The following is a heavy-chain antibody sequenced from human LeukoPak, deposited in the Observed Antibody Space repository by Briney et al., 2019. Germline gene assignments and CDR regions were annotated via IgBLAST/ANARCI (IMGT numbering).Heavy chain of an antibody. J-gene: IGHJ3*02. D-gene: IGHD2-15*01. CDR1: GFTFRSFS. Sequence: GGSLRLSCAASGFTFRSFSMNWVRQPPGKGLEWASSISSSSIYMNYADSLKGRFTISRDNAKNLLYLQMNTLRAEDTAVYYCARVQCSGGRCNDAFDIWGQGTMVTVSS. CDR2: ISSSSIYM. V-gene: IGHV3-21*01. CDR3: ARVQCSGGRCNDAFDI.